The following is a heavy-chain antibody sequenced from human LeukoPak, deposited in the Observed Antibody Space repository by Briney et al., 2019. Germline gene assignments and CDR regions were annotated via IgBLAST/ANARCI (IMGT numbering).Heavy chain of an antibody. Sequence: SETLSLTCTVSGDSINTKSYYWGWIRQPPGQGLEWIGSIYYSGNTYYNPSLKSRVTLSIDTSKNQFSLRLSSVTAADTAVYYCARHSYGTIDYWGQGTLVTVSS. CDR3: ARHSYGTIDY. CDR1: GDSINTKSYY. CDR2: IYYSGNT. J-gene: IGHJ4*02. D-gene: IGHD5-18*01. V-gene: IGHV4-39*01.